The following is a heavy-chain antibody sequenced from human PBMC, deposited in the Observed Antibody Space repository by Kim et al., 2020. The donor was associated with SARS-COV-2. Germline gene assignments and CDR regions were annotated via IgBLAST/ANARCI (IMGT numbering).Heavy chain of an antibody. CDR2: ISSSSSYI. J-gene: IGHJ6*02. CDR3: ARAKTIYGGDYYGMDV. CDR1: GFTFSSYS. V-gene: IGHV3-21*01. Sequence: GGSLRLSCAASGFTFSSYSMNWVRQAPGKGLEWVSSISSSSSYIYYADSVKGRFTISRDNAKNSLYLQMNSLRAEDTAVYYCARAKTIYGGDYYGMDVWGQGTTVTVSS. D-gene: IGHD3-3*01.